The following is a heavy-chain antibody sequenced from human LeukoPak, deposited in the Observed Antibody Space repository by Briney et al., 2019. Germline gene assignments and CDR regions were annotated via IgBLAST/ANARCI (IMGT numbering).Heavy chain of an antibody. J-gene: IGHJ4*02. CDR2: MNPNSGNT. D-gene: IGHD5-18*01. CDR1: GYTFTSYD. V-gene: IGHV1-8*01. Sequence: ASVKVSCKASGYTFTSYDINWVRQATGQGLEWMGWMNPNSGNTGYAQKFQGRVTMTRNTSISTAYMELSSLRAEDTAVYYCARDRGYSYGYNPTYFDYWGQGTLVTVSS. CDR3: ARDRGYSYGYNPTYFDY.